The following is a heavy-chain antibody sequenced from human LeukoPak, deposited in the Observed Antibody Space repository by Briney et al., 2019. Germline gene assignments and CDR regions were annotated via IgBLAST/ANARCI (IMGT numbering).Heavy chain of an antibody. Sequence: SETLSLTCTVSGGSISSSSYYWGWIRQPPGKGLEWIGSIYYSGRTYYNPSLKSRVTISVDTSKNQFSLKLSSVTAADTAVYYCARWGSGGYYYDILTGYYGDGDFGHFDYWGQGTLVTVSS. V-gene: IGHV4-39*01. J-gene: IGHJ4*02. D-gene: IGHD3-9*01. CDR1: GGSISSSSYY. CDR3: ARWGSGGYYYDILTGYYGDGDFGHFDY. CDR2: IYYSGRT.